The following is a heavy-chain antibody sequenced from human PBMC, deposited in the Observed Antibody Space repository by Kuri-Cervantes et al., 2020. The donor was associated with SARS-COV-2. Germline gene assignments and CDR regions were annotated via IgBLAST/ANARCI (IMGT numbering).Heavy chain of an antibody. CDR3: ARDIAAAGTGYFDY. V-gene: IGHV2-5*01. J-gene: IGHJ4*02. CDR1: DDSISTNYYW. Sequence: LRLSCTVSDDSISTNYYWGWIRQPPGKALEWLALIYWNDDKRYSPSLKSRLTITKDTSKNQVVLTMTNMDPVDTATYYCARDIAAAGTGYFDYWGQGTLVTVSS. D-gene: IGHD6-13*01. CDR2: IYWNDDK.